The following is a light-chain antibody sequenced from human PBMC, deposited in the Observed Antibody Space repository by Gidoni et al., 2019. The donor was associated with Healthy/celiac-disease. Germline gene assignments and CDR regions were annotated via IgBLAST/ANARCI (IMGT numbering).Light chain of an antibody. CDR3: QQYNSYSPWT. J-gene: IGKJ1*01. CDR1: QSISSW. CDR2: KAS. V-gene: IGKV1-5*03. Sequence: DLQMTQSPSTLSASVGDRVTIHCRASQSISSWLAWYQQKPGKAPKLLIYKASSLESGVPSRFSGSGSGTEFTLTISSLQPDDFATYYCQQYNSYSPWTFGQGTKVEIK.